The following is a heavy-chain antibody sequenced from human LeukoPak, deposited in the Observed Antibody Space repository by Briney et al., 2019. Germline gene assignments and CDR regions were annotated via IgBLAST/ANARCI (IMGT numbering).Heavy chain of an antibody. Sequence: PSETLSLTCTVSGGSVSVRNYYWSWIRQPPGKGLEWIGFTSYSGSTMYNPSLGSRVTISVDTSKNQFSLRLSSVTAADTAVYYCARGYCSGGTCYRTFFDYWGQGTLVTVSS. D-gene: IGHD2-15*01. CDR2: TSYSGST. CDR1: GGSVSVRNYY. V-gene: IGHV4-61*01. J-gene: IGHJ4*02. CDR3: ARGYCSGGTCYRTFFDY.